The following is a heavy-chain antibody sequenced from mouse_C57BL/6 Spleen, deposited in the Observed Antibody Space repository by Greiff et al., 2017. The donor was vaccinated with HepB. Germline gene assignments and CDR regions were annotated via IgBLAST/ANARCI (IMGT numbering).Heavy chain of an antibody. V-gene: IGHV1-53*01. Sequence: VQLQQPGTELVKPGASVKLSCKASGYTFTSYWMHWVKQRPGQGLEWIGNINPSNGGTNYNEKFKSKATLTVDKSSSTAYMQLSSLTSEDSAVYYCARGGSCYDYPFAYWGQGTLVTVSA. CDR2: INPSNGGT. D-gene: IGHD2-4*01. CDR1: GYTFTSYW. CDR3: ARGGSCYDYPFAY. J-gene: IGHJ3*01.